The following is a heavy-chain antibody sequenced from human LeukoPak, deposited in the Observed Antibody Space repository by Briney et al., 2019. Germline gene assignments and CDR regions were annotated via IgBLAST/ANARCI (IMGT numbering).Heavy chain of an antibody. J-gene: IGHJ6*02. D-gene: IGHD3-3*01. CDR3: ARYDSGYYYYGMDV. Sequence: GASVKVSCKASGYTFTSYDINWVRQATGQGLEWMGWMNPNSGNTGYAQKLQGRVTMTTDTSTSTAHMELRSLRSDDTAVYYCARYDSGYYYYGMDVWGQGTTVTVSS. CDR1: GYTFTSYD. CDR2: MNPNSGNT. V-gene: IGHV1-8*01.